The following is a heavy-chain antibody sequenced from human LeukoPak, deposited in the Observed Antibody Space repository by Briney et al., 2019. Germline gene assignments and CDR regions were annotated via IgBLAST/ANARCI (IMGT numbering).Heavy chain of an antibody. V-gene: IGHV1-2*02. CDR1: GYTFTGYY. CDR3: ARGGGTVPTTTKKGGYFDY. D-gene: IGHD1-14*01. J-gene: IGHJ4*02. CDR2: INLNSGGT. Sequence: GASVKVSCKASGYTFTGYYMNWVRQAPGQGLEWMGWINLNSGGTNYAQKFQGRVTTSRDTSIRTAYMELSGLTSDDTAVHYCARGGGTVPTTTKKGGYFDYWGQGTLVTVSS.